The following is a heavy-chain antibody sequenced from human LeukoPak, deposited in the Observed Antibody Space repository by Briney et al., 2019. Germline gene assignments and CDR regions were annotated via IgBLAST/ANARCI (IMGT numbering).Heavy chain of an antibody. D-gene: IGHD5-18*01. CDR1: GFTFDDYA. V-gene: IGHV3-43*02. CDR2: ISGDGGST. Sequence: GGSLRLSCAASGFTFDDYAMHWVRQAPGKGLEWVSLISGDGGSTYYADSVKGRFTVSRDNSKNSLYLQMNSLRTEDTALYYCAKDLRGYSYGSGRYWGQGTLVTVSS. CDR3: AKDLRGYSYGSGRY. J-gene: IGHJ4*02.